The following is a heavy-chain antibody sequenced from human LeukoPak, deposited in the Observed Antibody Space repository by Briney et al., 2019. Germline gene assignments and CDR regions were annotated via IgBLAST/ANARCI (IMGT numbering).Heavy chain of an antibody. Sequence: PGGSLRLSCAASGFTFSSYATSCVRQAPGKGLDWVSAISGSGGNTYYADSVKGRFTISRDNSKNTLYLQMNSLRAEDTAVYYCAKDQYGGNPQYYFDYWGQGTLVTVSS. J-gene: IGHJ4*02. V-gene: IGHV3-23*01. D-gene: IGHD4-23*01. CDR2: ISGSGGNT. CDR3: AKDQYGGNPQYYFDY. CDR1: GFTFSSYA.